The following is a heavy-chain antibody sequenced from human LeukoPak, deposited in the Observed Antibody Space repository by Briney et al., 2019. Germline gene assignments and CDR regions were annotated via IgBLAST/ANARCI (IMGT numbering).Heavy chain of an antibody. Sequence: GESLKISCEGSGYSFANYWIGWVRQMPGKGLEWMGIIYPGDSNTRYSPSFQGQVTISADKSTSTAYLQWSSLKASDTAMYYCARRIALIRGESGLDVWGQGTTVTVSS. D-gene: IGHD3-10*01. CDR3: ARRIALIRGESGLDV. CDR1: GYSFANYW. V-gene: IGHV5-51*01. J-gene: IGHJ6*02. CDR2: IYPGDSNT.